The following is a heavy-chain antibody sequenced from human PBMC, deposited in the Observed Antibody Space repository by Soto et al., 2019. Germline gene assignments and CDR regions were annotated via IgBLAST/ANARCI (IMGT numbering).Heavy chain of an antibody. Sequence: SETLSLTCAVYGGSFSGYYWSWIRQPPGKGLEWIGEINHSGSTNYNPSLKSRVTISVDTSKNQFSLKLSSVTAADTAVYYCAREGGYCTNGVCPGRYYYGMDVWGQGTTVT. CDR1: GGSFSGYY. CDR3: AREGGYCTNGVCPGRYYYGMDV. CDR2: INHSGST. D-gene: IGHD2-8*01. V-gene: IGHV4-34*01. J-gene: IGHJ6*02.